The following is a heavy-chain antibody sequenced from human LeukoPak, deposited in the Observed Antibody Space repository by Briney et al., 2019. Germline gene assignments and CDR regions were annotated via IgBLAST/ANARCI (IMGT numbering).Heavy chain of an antibody. V-gene: IGHV4-4*02. CDR3: AREGGPYRPLDY. CDR2: VDLLGRT. J-gene: IGHJ4*02. Sequence: PSGTLSLTCGVSGGSISNTNWWAWVRQPPGKGLEWIGEVDLLGRTNYNPSLKSRVAISVDKSENHISLWLTSVTAADTAVYYCAREGGPYRPLDYSGQGTLVTVSS. CDR1: GGSISNTNW.